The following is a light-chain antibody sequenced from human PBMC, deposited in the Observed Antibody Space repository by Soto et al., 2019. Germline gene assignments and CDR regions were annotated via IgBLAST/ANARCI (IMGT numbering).Light chain of an antibody. V-gene: IGLV1-44*01. Sequence: QSVLTQPPSASGTPGQRVTISCSGSSSNIGINTVNWYQQLPGTAPKLLIYSNNQRPSGVPDRFSGSKSGTSASLAVSGLQSEDEADYYCAAWDDSLNGYVLGTGTKLTVL. CDR1: SSNIGINT. CDR3: AAWDDSLNGYV. J-gene: IGLJ1*01. CDR2: SNN.